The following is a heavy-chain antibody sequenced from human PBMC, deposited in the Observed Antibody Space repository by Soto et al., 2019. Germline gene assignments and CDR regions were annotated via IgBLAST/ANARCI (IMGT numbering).Heavy chain of an antibody. V-gene: IGHV4-59*01. CDR3: ARPLSSSGVIGPFDY. J-gene: IGHJ4*02. CDR1: GGSISSYY. D-gene: IGHD6-6*01. CDR2: IYYSGNT. Sequence: SETLSLTCTVSGGSISSYYWSWIRQPPGKGLEWIGYIYYSGNTNYNPSLKSRVTISVDTSKNQFSLKLSSVTAADTAVYYCARPLSSSGVIGPFDYWGQGTLVTVSS.